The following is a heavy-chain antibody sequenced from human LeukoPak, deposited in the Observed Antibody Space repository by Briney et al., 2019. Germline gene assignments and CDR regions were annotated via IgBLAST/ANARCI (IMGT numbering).Heavy chain of an antibody. J-gene: IGHJ6*03. CDR2: INPNSGGT. Sequence: ASVKVSCKASGYTFTGYYMHWVRQAPGQGLEWMGWINPNSGGTNYAQKFQGRVTMTRDTSISTAYMELSSLRSEDTAVYYCARATARYYYYMDVWGKGTTVTISS. CDR3: ARATARYYYYMDV. CDR1: GYTFTGYY. V-gene: IGHV1-2*02.